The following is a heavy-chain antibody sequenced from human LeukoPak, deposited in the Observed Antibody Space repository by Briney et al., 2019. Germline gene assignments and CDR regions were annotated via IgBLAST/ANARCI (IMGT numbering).Heavy chain of an antibody. J-gene: IGHJ4*02. CDR1: GFTFSSYC. D-gene: IGHD2-15*01. Sequence: PGGSLRLSCAASGFTFSSYCMSWVRQAPGKGLEWVANIKQDGSEKYYVDSVKGRFTISRDNAKNSLYLQMNSLRAEDTAVYYCARRIFDYWGQGTLVIVSS. V-gene: IGHV3-7*01. CDR2: IKQDGSEK. CDR3: ARRIFDY.